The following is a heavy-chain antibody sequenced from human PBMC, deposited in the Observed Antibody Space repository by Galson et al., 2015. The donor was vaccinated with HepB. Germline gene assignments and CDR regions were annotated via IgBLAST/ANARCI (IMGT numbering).Heavy chain of an antibody. V-gene: IGHV7-4-1*02. D-gene: IGHD3-16*02. CDR2: INTNTGSP. CDR1: GYSFTSYA. Sequence: SVKVSCKASGYSFTSYAVSWVRQAPGQGLEWMGWINTNTGSPTYAQDFTRRFVFSLDTSVSTAYLQINSLKAEDTAVYYCAIRSVDYWGQGTLVTVSS. J-gene: IGHJ4*02. CDR3: AIRSVDY.